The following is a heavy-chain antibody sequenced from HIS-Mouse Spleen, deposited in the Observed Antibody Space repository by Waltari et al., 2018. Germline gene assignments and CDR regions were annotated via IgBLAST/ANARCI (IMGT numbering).Heavy chain of an antibody. V-gene: IGHV1-8*01. D-gene: IGHD4-4*01. J-gene: IGHJ4*02. CDR2: MNPNSGNT. Sequence: QVQLVQSGAEVKKPGASVKVSCKASGYTFTRYDINWLRQATGQGLEWMGWMNPNSGNTGYAQKFQGRVTMTRNTSISTAYMELSSLRSEDTAVYYCARGHDYSNYFDYWGQGTLVTVSS. CDR3: ARGHDYSNYFDY. CDR1: GYTFTRYD.